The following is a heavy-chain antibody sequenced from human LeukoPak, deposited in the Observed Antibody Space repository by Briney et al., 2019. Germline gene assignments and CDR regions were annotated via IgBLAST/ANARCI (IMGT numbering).Heavy chain of an antibody. Sequence: GGSLRLSCAASGFTFTSFAMHWVRQAPGKGLEWVATISSDGLSENSADPVKGRFTISRDNSKNTLYLQMNSLRAEDTAVYYCAVSSSWYYYYGMDVWGQGTTVTVSS. D-gene: IGHD6-13*01. V-gene: IGHV3-30*03. CDR2: ISSDGLSE. CDR3: AVSSSWYYYYGMDV. J-gene: IGHJ6*02. CDR1: GFTFTSFA.